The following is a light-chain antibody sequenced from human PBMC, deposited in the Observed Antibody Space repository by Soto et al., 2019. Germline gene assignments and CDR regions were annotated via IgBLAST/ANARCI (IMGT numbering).Light chain of an antibody. V-gene: IGLV2-8*01. J-gene: IGLJ2*01. CDR1: SSDVGGYNY. CDR3: SSFAGSHHVV. Sequence: QSVLTQPPSASGSPGQSVTISCTGTSSDVGGYNYVSWFQQHPGKAPKLMIYEVTKRPSGVPDRFSGSKSGNTASLTVSGLQAEDEADYYCSSFAGSHHVVFGGGTQLTVL. CDR2: EVT.